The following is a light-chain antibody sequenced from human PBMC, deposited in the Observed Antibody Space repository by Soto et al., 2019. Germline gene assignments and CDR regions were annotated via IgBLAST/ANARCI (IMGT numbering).Light chain of an antibody. J-gene: IGLJ2*01. CDR3: CSYTSSSTLI. CDR1: TNDIGDYNY. CDR2: EVT. Sequence: QSALTQPASVSGSPGQSLTISCTGTTNDIGDYNYVSWYQQHPGKAPKLIIYEVTNRPSGVSFRFSGSKSGNTASLTISGLQAEDEADYYCCSYTSSSTLIFVGGTKVTVL. V-gene: IGLV2-14*01.